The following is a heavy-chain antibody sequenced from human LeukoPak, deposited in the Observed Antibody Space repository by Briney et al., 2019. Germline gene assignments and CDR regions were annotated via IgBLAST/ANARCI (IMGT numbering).Heavy chain of an antibody. D-gene: IGHD3-22*01. Sequence: GGSLRLSCAASGFTFSSYGMNWVRQAPGKGLEWVSFISSSSSYIYYADSVKGRFTISRDNAKNSLYLQMNSLRAEDTAVYYCARDLRSSGYHAFDYWGQGTLVTVSS. CDR3: ARDLRSSGYHAFDY. J-gene: IGHJ4*02. CDR1: GFTFSSYG. V-gene: IGHV3-21*01. CDR2: ISSSSSYI.